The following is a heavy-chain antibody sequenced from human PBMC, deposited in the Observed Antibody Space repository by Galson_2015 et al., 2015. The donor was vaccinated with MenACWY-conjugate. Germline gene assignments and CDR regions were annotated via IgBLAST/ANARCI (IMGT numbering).Heavy chain of an antibody. V-gene: IGHV3-23*01. CDR2: ISGSGDRT. Sequence: SLRLSCAASGFTFSIYAMSWFRQAPGKGLEWVSGISGSGDRTYYADSVKGRLTISRDNSKNTVFLQMNSLRAEDTAVYYCAKDQQSSWFGEFDCWGQGTPVTVSS. J-gene: IGHJ4*02. D-gene: IGHD3-10*01. CDR3: AKDQQSSWFGEFDC. CDR1: GFTFSIYA.